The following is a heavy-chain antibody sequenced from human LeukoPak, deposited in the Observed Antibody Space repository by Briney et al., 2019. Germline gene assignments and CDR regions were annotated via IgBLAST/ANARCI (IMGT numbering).Heavy chain of an antibody. Sequence: SVKVSCKASGGTFSSYAISWVRQAPGQGLEWMGRIIPILGIANYAQKFQGRVAITADKSTSTAYMELSSLRSEDTAVYYCARDAAYYYDSSGYSDYWGQGTLVTVSS. J-gene: IGHJ4*02. CDR2: IIPILGIA. CDR1: GGTFSSYA. CDR3: ARDAAYYYDSSGYSDY. D-gene: IGHD3-22*01. V-gene: IGHV1-69*04.